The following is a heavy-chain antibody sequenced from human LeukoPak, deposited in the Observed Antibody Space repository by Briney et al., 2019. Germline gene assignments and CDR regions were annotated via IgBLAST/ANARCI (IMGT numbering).Heavy chain of an antibody. CDR2: ISSDGTNT. CDR3: VVGGGIY. Sequence: GGSLRLSCAASGFTLSNDWTHWVRQAPGKGLVWVSRISSDGTNTLYADSVKGRFTTSRDNARNTLHLQMNSLRADDTAVYYCVVGGGIYWGQGTLVTVS. D-gene: IGHD1-26*01. CDR1: GFTLSNDW. J-gene: IGHJ4*02. V-gene: IGHV3-74*03.